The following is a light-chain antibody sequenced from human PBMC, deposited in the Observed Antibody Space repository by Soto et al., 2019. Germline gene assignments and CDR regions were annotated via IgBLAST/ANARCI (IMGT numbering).Light chain of an antibody. Sequence: QSALTQPASMSGSPGQSITISCTGSSSDVGGYNFVSWYQQHPGKVPKLIIYDVSNRPSGVSNRFSGSKSGNTASLTISGLQAEDEADYYCSSYTTTSTPYVFGSGTKLTVL. CDR1: SSDVGGYNF. V-gene: IGLV2-14*03. J-gene: IGLJ1*01. CDR2: DVS. CDR3: SSYTTTSTPYV.